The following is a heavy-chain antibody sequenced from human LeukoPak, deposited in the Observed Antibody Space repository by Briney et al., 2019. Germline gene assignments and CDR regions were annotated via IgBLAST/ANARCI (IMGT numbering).Heavy chain of an antibody. J-gene: IGHJ4*02. CDR2: IYTSGST. CDR1: GGSISSYY. D-gene: IGHD6-13*01. Sequence: SETLSLTCTVSGGSISSYYWSWIRQPAGKGLEWIGRIYTSGSTNYNPSLKSRVTMSVDTSKNQFSLKLSSVTAADTAVYYCAREVSSWPHERFDYWGQGTLVTVSS. CDR3: AREVSSWPHERFDY. V-gene: IGHV4-4*07.